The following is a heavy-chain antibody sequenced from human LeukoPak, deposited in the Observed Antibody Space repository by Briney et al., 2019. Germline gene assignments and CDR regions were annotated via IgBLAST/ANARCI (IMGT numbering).Heavy chain of an antibody. Sequence: PGGSLRLSCAVSGFTFSRYDMHWVRQATGKGLEWVAGIGTAGDTYYAGSVKGRFTISRENAKNSLYLQMNSLTAGDTAVYYCAGAGSETQWRAFDFWGQGALVTVFS. J-gene: IGHJ4*02. V-gene: IGHV3-13*01. D-gene: IGHD6-19*01. CDR1: GFTFSRYD. CDR3: AGAGSETQWRAFDF. CDR2: IGTAGDT.